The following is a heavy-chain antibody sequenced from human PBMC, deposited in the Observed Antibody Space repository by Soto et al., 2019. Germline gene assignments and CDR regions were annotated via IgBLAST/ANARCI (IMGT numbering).Heavy chain of an antibody. J-gene: IGHJ4*02. CDR2: ISYDGSNK. CDR1: RFTFSSYG. V-gene: IGHV3-30*18. Sequence: QVQLVESGGGVVQPGRSLRLCSAASRFTFSSYGMHWVRQAPGKGLEWVAVISYDGSNKYYADSVKGRFTISRDNSKNTLYLQMNSLRAEDTAEYYCAKMQRYFDWLPPDWGQGTLVTVSS. CDR3: AKMQRYFDWLPPD. D-gene: IGHD3-9*01.